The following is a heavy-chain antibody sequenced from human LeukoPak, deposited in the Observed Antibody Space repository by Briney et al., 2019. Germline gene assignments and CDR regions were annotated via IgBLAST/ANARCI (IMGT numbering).Heavy chain of an antibody. J-gene: IGHJ4*02. CDR2: ISGSGGST. V-gene: IGHV3-23*01. CDR3: AKESYDSSGTHYYFDY. CDR1: GFTFSSYA. Sequence: PGGSLRLSCAASGFTFSSYAMSWVRQAPGKGLEWVSAISGSGGSTYYADSVKGRFTISRDNSKNTLYLQMNSLRAEDTAVYYCAKESYDSSGTHYYFDYWGQGTLVTVSS. D-gene: IGHD3-22*01.